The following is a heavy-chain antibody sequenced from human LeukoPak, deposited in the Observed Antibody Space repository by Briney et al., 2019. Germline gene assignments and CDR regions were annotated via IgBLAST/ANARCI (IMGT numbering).Heavy chain of an antibody. J-gene: IGHJ3*02. CDR1: GYSFTSFW. Sequence: GESLKISCKGAGYSFTSFWIAWVRQMPGKGLEWMGIIYPGDSDTRYSPSFQGQVTISADKSISTAYLQWSSLKASDTAMYYCARWSPDYYDSSLDAFDIWGQGTMVNVSS. CDR2: IYPGDSDT. V-gene: IGHV5-51*01. D-gene: IGHD3-22*01. CDR3: ARWSPDYYDSSLDAFDI.